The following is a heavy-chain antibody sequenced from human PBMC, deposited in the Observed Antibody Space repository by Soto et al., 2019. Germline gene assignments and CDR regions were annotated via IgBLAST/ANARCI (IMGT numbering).Heavy chain of an antibody. J-gene: IGHJ6*03. CDR1: GFTFTSYA. CDR2: ISGSGGST. D-gene: IGHD2-2*01. CDR3: ASPYCSSTSCHYYYYYMDV. Sequence: PGGSLRLCCAASGFTFTSYAMSWVRQAPGKGLEWVSAISGSGGSTYYADSVKGRFTISRDNSKNTLYLQMNSLRAEDTAVYYCASPYCSSTSCHYYYYYMDVWGKGTTVTVSS. V-gene: IGHV3-23*01.